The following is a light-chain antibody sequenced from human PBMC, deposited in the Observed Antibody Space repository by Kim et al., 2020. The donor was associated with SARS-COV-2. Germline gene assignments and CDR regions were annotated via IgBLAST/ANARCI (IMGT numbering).Light chain of an antibody. CDR1: SSNIGNNA. CDR2: YDD. CDR3: AAWDDSLNGYV. V-gene: IGLV1-36*01. Sequence: ELTQPPSVSEAPRQRVTISCSGSSSNIGNNAVNWYQQLPGKAPKLLIYYDDLLPSGVSDRFSGSKSGTSASLAISGLQSEDEADYYCAAWDDSLNGYVFGTGTKVTVL. J-gene: IGLJ1*01.